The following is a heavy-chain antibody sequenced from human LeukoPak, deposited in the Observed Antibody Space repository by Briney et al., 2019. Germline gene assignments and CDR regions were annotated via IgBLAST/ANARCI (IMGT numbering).Heavy chain of an antibody. J-gene: IGHJ4*02. Sequence: KLSETLSLTCTVSSGSISDYYWSWIRQPPGKGLEWIGYIYYSGSTNYNPSLKSRVTILVDMSKNQFSLKMSSVTAADTAVYYCARELKVGNTGYYFDYWGQGTLVTVSS. CDR2: IYYSGST. CDR3: ARELKVGNTGYYFDY. D-gene: IGHD2/OR15-2a*01. V-gene: IGHV4-59*01. CDR1: SGSISDYY.